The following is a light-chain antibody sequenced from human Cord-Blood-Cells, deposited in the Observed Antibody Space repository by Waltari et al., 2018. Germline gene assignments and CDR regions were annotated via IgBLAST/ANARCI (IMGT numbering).Light chain of an antibody. J-gene: IGKJ4*01. CDR3: QQYNNWPLT. CDR2: GAS. Sequence: EIVITQSPATLSVSPGERATLSCRASQSVSSNLAWYQQKPGQAPRLLIDGASTRATGIPARFSGSAAGTEFTLTISSLQSEDFAVYYCQQYNNWPLTFGGGTKVEIK. V-gene: IGKV3-15*01. CDR1: QSVSSN.